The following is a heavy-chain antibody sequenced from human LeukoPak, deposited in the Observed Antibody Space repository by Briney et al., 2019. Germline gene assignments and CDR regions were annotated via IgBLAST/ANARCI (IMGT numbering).Heavy chain of an antibody. J-gene: IGHJ4*02. CDR3: AKVSDMATRWGNFDY. CDR1: GFTFHNYA. CDR2: ISFDAGTT. D-gene: IGHD3-16*01. Sequence: PGGSLRLSCLASGFTFHNYAMHWVRQAPGKGLEWVSLISFDAGTTGYADSVKGRFTISRDNSKNSLYLQMNSLRTEDTAVYYCAKVSDMATRWGNFDYWGQGTLVTVSS. V-gene: IGHV3-43*02.